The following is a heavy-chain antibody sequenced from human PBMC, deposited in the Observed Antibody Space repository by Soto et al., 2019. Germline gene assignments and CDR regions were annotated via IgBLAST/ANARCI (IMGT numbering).Heavy chain of an antibody. CDR3: ARHQIYGSGTPFDL. D-gene: IGHD3-10*01. CDR2: IYPGDSDT. J-gene: IGHJ4*02. Sequence: PGEPLKISCNGSGYSFITYWIGWVRKMTGKGLEWMGIIYPGDSDTRYSPSFQGQVTISADKSISTAYLQWSSLKASDTAMYYCARHQIYGSGTPFDLWGQGTLVTVSS. V-gene: IGHV5-51*01. CDR1: GYSFITYW.